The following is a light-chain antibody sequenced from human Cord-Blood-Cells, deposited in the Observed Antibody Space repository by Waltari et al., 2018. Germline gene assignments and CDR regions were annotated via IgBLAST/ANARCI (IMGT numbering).Light chain of an antibody. CDR3: QSADSSGTWV. Sequence: SYELTQPHSVSVSPGQTARITSSGDALPKQYAYWYQQKPGQAPALVIYKDSERPSGIPERFSGSSSGTTVTLTISGVQAEDEADYYCQSADSSGTWVFGGGTKLTVL. CDR1: ALPKQY. J-gene: IGLJ3*02. V-gene: IGLV3-25*03. CDR2: KDS.